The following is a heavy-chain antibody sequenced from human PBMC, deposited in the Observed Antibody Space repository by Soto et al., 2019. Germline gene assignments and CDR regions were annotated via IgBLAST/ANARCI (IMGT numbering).Heavy chain of an antibody. D-gene: IGHD1-20*01. Sequence: PGGSLRLSCAASGFTFSSYAMSWVRQAPGKGLEWVSAISGSGGSTYYADSVKGRFTISRDNSKNMLYLQMNSLTAEDTAVYYCASCNWNSFDYWGQGTMVTVSS. CDR2: ISGSGGST. J-gene: IGHJ4*02. CDR1: GFTFSSYA. CDR3: ASCNWNSFDY. V-gene: IGHV3-23*01.